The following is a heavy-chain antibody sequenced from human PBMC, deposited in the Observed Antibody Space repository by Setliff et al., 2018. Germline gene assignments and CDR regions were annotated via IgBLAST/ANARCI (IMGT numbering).Heavy chain of an antibody. CDR2: ISAISDST. CDR3: AKKLPGVRYFDY. J-gene: IGHJ4*02. V-gene: IGHV3-23*01. CDR1: GFSSSSYA. D-gene: IGHD1-7*01. Sequence: PGGSLRLSCAASGFSSSSYAMSWVRQAPGKGLEWVSSISAISDSTYYADSVKGRFTISRDNSKNTLYLQMNSLRAEDTAVYYCAKKLPGVRYFDYCGQGTLVTVSS.